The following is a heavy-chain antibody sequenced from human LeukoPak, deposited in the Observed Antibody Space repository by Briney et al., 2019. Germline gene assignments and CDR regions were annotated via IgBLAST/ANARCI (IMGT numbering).Heavy chain of an antibody. CDR3: ARHGYNSTWDRYLGY. D-gene: IGHD6-13*01. V-gene: IGHV5-51*01. J-gene: IGHJ4*02. Sequence: GESLKISCKGSGYSFSNYWIGWVRQMPGKGLEWMGIIYPGDSDVRYSPSFQGQVTISADKSISTAYLQWSSLQASDTAMYYCARHGYNSTWDRYLGYWGQGTQVTVSS. CDR2: IYPGDSDV. CDR1: GYSFSNYW.